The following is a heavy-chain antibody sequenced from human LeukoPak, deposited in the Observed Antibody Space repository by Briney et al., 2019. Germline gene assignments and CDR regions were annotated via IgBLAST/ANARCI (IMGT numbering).Heavy chain of an antibody. CDR3: ARGGDIAARRDIDY. Sequence: PSETLSLTCTVSGGSISSGGYYWSWIRQPPGKGLEWIGYIYHSGSTYYNPSLKSRVTISVDRSKNQFSLKLSSVTAADTAVYYCARGGDIAARRDIDYWGQGTLVTVSS. CDR2: IYHSGST. D-gene: IGHD6-6*01. V-gene: IGHV4-30-2*01. CDR1: GGSISSGGYY. J-gene: IGHJ4*02.